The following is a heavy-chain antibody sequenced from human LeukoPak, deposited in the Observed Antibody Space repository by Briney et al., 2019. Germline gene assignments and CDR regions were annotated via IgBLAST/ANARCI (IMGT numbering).Heavy chain of an antibody. CDR2: ISYDGSNK. D-gene: IGHD3-10*01. J-gene: IGHJ4*02. Sequence: GGSLRLSCAASGFTFSNAWMSWVRQAPGKGLEWVAVISYDGSNKYYADSVKGRFTISRDNSKNTLYLQMNSLRAEDTAVYYCARDLRVGVDEAYFDYWGQGTLVTVSS. CDR3: ARDLRVGVDEAYFDY. V-gene: IGHV3-30*03. CDR1: GFTFSNAW.